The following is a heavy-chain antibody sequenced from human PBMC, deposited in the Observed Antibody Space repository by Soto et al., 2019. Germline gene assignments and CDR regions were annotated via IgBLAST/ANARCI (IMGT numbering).Heavy chain of an antibody. Sequence: GASVKVSCKASGYTFTSYGISWVRQAPGQGLEWMGWISAYNGNTNYAQKLQGRVTMTTDTSTSTAYMELSSLRSEDTAVYYCARGDYDFWSGYYSAYNWFDPWGQGTLVTVSS. V-gene: IGHV1-18*01. CDR3: ARGDYDFWSGYYSAYNWFDP. J-gene: IGHJ5*02. D-gene: IGHD3-3*01. CDR1: GYTFTSYG. CDR2: ISAYNGNT.